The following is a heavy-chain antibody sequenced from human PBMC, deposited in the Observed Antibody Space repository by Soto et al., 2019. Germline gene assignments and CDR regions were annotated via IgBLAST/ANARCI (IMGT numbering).Heavy chain of an antibody. Sequence: QVQLQESGPGLVKPSETLSLTCTVSGGSVSSGSYYWSWIRQPPGKGPEWIGYIYYSGSTNYNPSLKSRVTISVDTSKNQFSLKLSSVTAADTAVYYCARGVVTPDLRWFDPWGPGTLVTVSS. CDR3: ARGVVTPDLRWFDP. D-gene: IGHD2-15*01. CDR2: IYYSGST. CDR1: GGSVSSGSYY. V-gene: IGHV4-61*01. J-gene: IGHJ5*02.